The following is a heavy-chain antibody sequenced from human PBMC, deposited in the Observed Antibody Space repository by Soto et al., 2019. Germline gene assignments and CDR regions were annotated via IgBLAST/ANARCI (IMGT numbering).Heavy chain of an antibody. J-gene: IGHJ6*02. CDR3: ARGSGEEGPYYYYGMDV. Sequence: QVQLVQSGAEVKKPGSSVKVSCKASGGTFSSYTISWVRQAPGQGLEWMGRIIPILGIANYAQKFQGRVTITADKSTSTASMELSSLRSEDTAVYYCARGSGEEGPYYYYGMDVWGQGTTVTVSS. CDR1: GGTFSSYT. V-gene: IGHV1-69*02. D-gene: IGHD3-10*01. CDR2: IIPILGIA.